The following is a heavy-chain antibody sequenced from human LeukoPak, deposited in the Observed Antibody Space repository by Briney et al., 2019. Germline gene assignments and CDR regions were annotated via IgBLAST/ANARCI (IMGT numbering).Heavy chain of an antibody. Sequence: GGSLRLSCAASGFTFSSYGMSWVRQAPGKGLEWVSAISGSGGSTYYADSVKGRFTISRDNSKNTLYLQMNSLRAEDTAVYYCASSYDFWSGYNDYWGQGTLVTVSS. CDR3: ASSYDFWSGYNDY. V-gene: IGHV3-23*01. D-gene: IGHD3-3*01. CDR2: ISGSGGST. J-gene: IGHJ4*02. CDR1: GFTFSSYG.